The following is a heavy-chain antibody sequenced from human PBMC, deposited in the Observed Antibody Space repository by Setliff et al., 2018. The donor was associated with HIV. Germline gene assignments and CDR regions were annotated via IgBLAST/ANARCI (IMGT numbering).Heavy chain of an antibody. CDR1: GFTFSDFW. CDR2: VSPDGSRN. CDR3: ARVLLRTNAVYGVVSNRFDP. V-gene: IGHV3-7*03. Sequence: GSLRLSCAASGFTFSDFWMHWVRQAPGKGLEWVASVSPDGSRNYCVGSVKGRCTASRDNAKSSLYLQMNSLRAEDTAVYYCARVLLRTNAVYGVVSNRFDPWGQGTLVT. J-gene: IGHJ5*02. D-gene: IGHD2-8*01.